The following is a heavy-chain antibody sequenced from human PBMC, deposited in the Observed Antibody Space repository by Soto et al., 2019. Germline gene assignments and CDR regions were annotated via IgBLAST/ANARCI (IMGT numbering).Heavy chain of an antibody. V-gene: IGHV3-23*01. CDR3: ARVKAPILSSGWYGGDDI. CDR2: IRGSGGNT. D-gene: IGHD6-19*01. CDR1: GFTFSTYA. J-gene: IGHJ3*02. Sequence: EVQLLESGGGLVQPGGSLRLSCAASGFTFSTYAMSWVRQAPGKGLERVATIRGSGGNTHYANSGKGRFTTSRDNSENTVYLQMNSLGAEDTAVYYSARVKAPILSSGWYGGDDIWGHGTMVTVSS.